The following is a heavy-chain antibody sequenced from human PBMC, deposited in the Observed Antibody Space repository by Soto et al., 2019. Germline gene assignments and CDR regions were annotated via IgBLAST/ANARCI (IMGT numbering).Heavy chain of an antibody. V-gene: IGHV1-18*04. Sequence: QVQLVQSGAEVKKPGASVKVSCKASGYTFTSYGICWVRQAPGQGLEWMGWISAYNGNTNYAQKLQGRVTMTTDTSTSTAYMELRSLRSDDTAVYYCARTRGTTYYYDSSGYSLGYWGQGTLVTVSS. J-gene: IGHJ4*02. D-gene: IGHD3-22*01. CDR3: ARTRGTTYYYDSSGYSLGY. CDR1: GYTFTSYG. CDR2: ISAYNGNT.